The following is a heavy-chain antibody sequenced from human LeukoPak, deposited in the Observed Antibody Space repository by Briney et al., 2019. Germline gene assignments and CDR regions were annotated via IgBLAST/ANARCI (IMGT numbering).Heavy chain of an antibody. CDR1: GFTFSDYY. V-gene: IGHV4-34*08. D-gene: IGHD6-19*01. J-gene: IGHJ2*01. Sequence: GSLRLSCAASGFTFSDYYMSWIRQPPGKGLEWIGEISIAGEINYNPSLRSRATISMDTTKNQFSLTLTSVIAADTALYYCVRQIGAGAFDLWGRDRVVTVSS. CDR2: ISIAGEI. CDR3: VRQIGAGAFDL.